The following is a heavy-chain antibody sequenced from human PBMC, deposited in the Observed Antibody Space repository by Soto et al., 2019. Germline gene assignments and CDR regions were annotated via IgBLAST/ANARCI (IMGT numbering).Heavy chain of an antibody. CDR3: ARDPPYYYDSSGFAP. CDR1: GGSISSYY. Sequence: SETLSLTCTVSGGSISSYYWSWIRQPPGKGLEWIGYIYYSGSTNYSPSLKSRVTISADTSKNQFSLKLSSVTAADTAVYYCARDPPYYYDSSGFAPWGQGTLVTVSS. J-gene: IGHJ5*02. D-gene: IGHD3-22*01. V-gene: IGHV4-59*01. CDR2: IYYSGST.